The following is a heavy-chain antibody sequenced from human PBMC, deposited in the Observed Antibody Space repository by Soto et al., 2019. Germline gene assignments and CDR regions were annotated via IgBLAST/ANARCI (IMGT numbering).Heavy chain of an antibody. CDR3: ARGGALIQYGHVPLAF. CDR1: GDSITSGSYS. J-gene: IGHJ4*02. Sequence: SETLSLTCSVSGDSITSGSYSWSWIRQAPGKGLEWIGNIHVTGYTSFSPSLKRRLSMSVDTSQNQFSLYLNSVTAADTAVYYCARGGALIQYGHVPLAFWGQGALVTVSS. CDR2: IHVTGYT. D-gene: IGHD1-1*01. V-gene: IGHV4-30-2*01.